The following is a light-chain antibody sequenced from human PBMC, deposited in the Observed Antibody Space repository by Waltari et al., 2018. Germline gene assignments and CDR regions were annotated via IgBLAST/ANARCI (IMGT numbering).Light chain of an antibody. J-gene: IGKJ3*01. V-gene: IGKV1D-12*01. Sequence: DIQMTQSPSSVSASIGYRVTITCRTSQAISNWLAWYQHKPGKAPKFLIYNAFSLQRGVPSRFSGSGSGTDFTLTISGLQPEDSATYYCQQSHSFPLTFGPGTRVDIK. CDR3: QQSHSFPLT. CDR1: QAISNW. CDR2: NAF.